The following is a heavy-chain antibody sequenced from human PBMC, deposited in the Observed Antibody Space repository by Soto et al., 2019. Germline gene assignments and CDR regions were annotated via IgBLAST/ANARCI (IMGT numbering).Heavy chain of an antibody. D-gene: IGHD3-9*01. Sequence: GGSLRLSCAASGFTFSSYEMNWVRQGPGKVLGWVSYISSSGSTIYYADSVKGRFTISRDNAKNSLYLQMNSLRAEDTAVYYCAREQRLRYFDWLDYWGQGTLVTVSS. CDR3: AREQRLRYFDWLDY. CDR1: GFTFSSYE. CDR2: ISSSGSTI. V-gene: IGHV3-48*03. J-gene: IGHJ4*02.